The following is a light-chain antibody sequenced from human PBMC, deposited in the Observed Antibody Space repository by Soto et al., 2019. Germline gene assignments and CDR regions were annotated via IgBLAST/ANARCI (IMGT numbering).Light chain of an antibody. CDR3: QQRSNRPVT. CDR1: QSVSSY. J-gene: IGKJ1*01. CDR2: DAS. Sequence: EIVLTQSPATLSLSPGEGATLSCRASQSVSSYLAWYQQKPGQAPRLLIYDASNRATGIPARFSGSGSGTDFTLTISSLEPDDFAVYYCQQRSNRPVTFGLGTKVDIK. V-gene: IGKV3-11*01.